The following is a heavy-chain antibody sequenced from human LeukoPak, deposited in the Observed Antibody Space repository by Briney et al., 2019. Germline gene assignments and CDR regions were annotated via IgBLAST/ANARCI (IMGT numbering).Heavy chain of an antibody. CDR1: GFTFRNYW. D-gene: IGHD6-6*01. CDR2: IKQDGSQT. J-gene: IGHJ4*02. V-gene: IGHV3-7*01. Sequence: HPGGSLRLSCAVSGFTFRNYWMAWVRQAPGEGLEWVANIKQDGSQTYYVDSVRGRFTISRDNAQNSLYLEMNTLRAEDTAVYYCASEGQLVRQYIYWGQGTLVTVSS. CDR3: ASEGQLVRQYIY.